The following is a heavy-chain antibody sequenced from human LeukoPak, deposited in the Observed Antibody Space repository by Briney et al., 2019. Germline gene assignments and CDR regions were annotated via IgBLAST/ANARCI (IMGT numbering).Heavy chain of an antibody. J-gene: IGHJ4*02. Sequence: SETLSLTCAVYGGSFSDYYWSWIRQAPGGGLEWIGEINHGGGTKYNPSLKSRLTISVDTSKNQFSLNLSSVTAADTAMYYCARHRVAGYLFDYWSQGTLVTVSS. CDR2: INHGGGT. CDR3: ARHRVAGYLFDY. V-gene: IGHV4-34*01. D-gene: IGHD5-12*01. CDR1: GGSFSDYY.